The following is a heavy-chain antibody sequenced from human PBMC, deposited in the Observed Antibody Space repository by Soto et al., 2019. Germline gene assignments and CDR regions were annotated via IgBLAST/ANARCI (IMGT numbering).Heavy chain of an antibody. V-gene: IGHV3-7*05. CDR1: GFTFSSYW. J-gene: IGHJ4*02. Sequence: EVQLVESGGGLVQPGGYLRLSCAAYGFTFSSYWMSWVRQAPGKGLEWVANIKQDGSEKNYVDSVKGRFTISRDNAKNSLYLQMNSLRAEDTAVYYCARGQQMVYWGQGTLVTVSS. D-gene: IGHD6-13*01. CDR2: IKQDGSEK. CDR3: ARGQQMVY.